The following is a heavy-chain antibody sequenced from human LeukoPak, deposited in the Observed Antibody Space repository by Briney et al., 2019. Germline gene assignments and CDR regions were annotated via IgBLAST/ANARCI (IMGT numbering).Heavy chain of an antibody. CDR3: ARRAGAAAGYYYYMDV. V-gene: IGHV4-39*01. CDR1: GGSISSSSYY. D-gene: IGHD6-13*01. Sequence: SETLSLTCTVSGGSISSSSYYWGWIRQPPGKGLEWIGSIYYSGSTYYNPSLKSRVTISVDTSKNQFSLKLSSVTAADTAVYYCARRAGAAAGYYYYMDVWGKGTTVTVSS. J-gene: IGHJ6*03. CDR2: IYYSGST.